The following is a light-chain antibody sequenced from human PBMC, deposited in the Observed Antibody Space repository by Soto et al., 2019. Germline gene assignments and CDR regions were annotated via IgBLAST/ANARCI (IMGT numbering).Light chain of an antibody. Sequence: EIVLTQSPGTLSLSPGERATLSCRASQSVSSSYLAWYQQKPGQAPSLLIYGASSRATGIPDRFSGSGAGTDFTLTISRLEREDFAVYYCPQYGSSPWTFGQGTKVQIK. CDR3: PQYGSSPWT. CDR2: GAS. V-gene: IGKV3-20*01. CDR1: QSVSSSY. J-gene: IGKJ1*01.